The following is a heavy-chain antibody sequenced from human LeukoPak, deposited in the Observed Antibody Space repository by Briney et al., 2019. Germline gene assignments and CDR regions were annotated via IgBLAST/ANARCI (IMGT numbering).Heavy chain of an antibody. J-gene: IGHJ4*02. V-gene: IGHV3-30*02. CDR1: GFTFSSYG. D-gene: IGHD4-23*01. CDR3: AKDLDGGNSVFDY. Sequence: GGSLRLSCAASGFTFSSYGMHWVRQAPGTGLESVAFIRYDGSNKYYADSVKGRSTISRDNSKNTLYLQMNRLRTEDTAVYYCAKDLDGGNSVFDYWGQGTLVTVSS. CDR2: IRYDGSNK.